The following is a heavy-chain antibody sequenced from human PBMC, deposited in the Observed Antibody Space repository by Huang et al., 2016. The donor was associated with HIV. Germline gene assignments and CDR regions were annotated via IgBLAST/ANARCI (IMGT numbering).Heavy chain of an antibody. CDR3: AREVMITFGGPFDP. CDR2: VNHKGST. D-gene: IGHD3-16*01. Sequence: QVHLEQWGAGLLKPSETLSLTCAVYGGSFSGYYWNWIRQSPGKGLVWIGQVNHKGSTDYNASLKSRATILVDTSKNQFSLKLSSVTAADTAVYYCAREVMITFGGPFDPWGQGTLVTVSS. V-gene: IGHV4-34*01. CDR1: GGSFSGYY. J-gene: IGHJ5*02.